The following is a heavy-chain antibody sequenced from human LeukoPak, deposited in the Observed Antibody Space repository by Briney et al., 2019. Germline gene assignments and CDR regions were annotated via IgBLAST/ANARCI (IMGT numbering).Heavy chain of an antibody. Sequence: LSGGSLRLSCAASGFTVSSNYMSWVRQAPGKGREWVSVIYSGSSTYYADSVKGRFSISRDNSKNTLYLQMNSLSAEDTAVYYCARDPYDSSGYYNSWGQGTLVTVSS. CDR1: GFTVSSNY. CDR2: IYSGSST. CDR3: ARDPYDSSGYYNS. J-gene: IGHJ4*02. V-gene: IGHV3-66*01. D-gene: IGHD3-22*01.